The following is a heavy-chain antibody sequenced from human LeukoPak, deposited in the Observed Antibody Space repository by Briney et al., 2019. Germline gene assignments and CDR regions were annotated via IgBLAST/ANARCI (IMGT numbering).Heavy chain of an antibody. CDR3: VGLYSSGWYEEGHWSDP. D-gene: IGHD6-19*01. V-gene: IGHV4-31*03. J-gene: IGHJ5*02. CDR1: GGSISIGGYY. CDR2: IYYSGST. Sequence: SETLSLTCTVSGGSISIGGYYWSWIRQHPGKGLEWIGYIYYSGSTYYNPSLKSRVTISVDTSKNQFSLKLSSVTAADTAVYYCVGLYSSGWYEEGHWSDPWGQGTLVTVSS.